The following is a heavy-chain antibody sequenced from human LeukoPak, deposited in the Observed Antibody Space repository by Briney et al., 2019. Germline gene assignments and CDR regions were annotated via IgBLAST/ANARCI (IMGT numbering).Heavy chain of an antibody. CDR2: IIPIFGTA. CDR1: GGTFSSYA. D-gene: IGHD3-10*01. J-gene: IGHJ4*02. Sequence: GASVKVSCKASGGTFSSYAISWVRQAPGQGLEWMGGIIPIFGTANYAQKFQGRVTITADESTSTAYMELSSLRSEDTAVYYCAREGLLWFGELSYFDYWGQGTLVTVSS. CDR3: AREGLLWFGELSYFDY. V-gene: IGHV1-69*13.